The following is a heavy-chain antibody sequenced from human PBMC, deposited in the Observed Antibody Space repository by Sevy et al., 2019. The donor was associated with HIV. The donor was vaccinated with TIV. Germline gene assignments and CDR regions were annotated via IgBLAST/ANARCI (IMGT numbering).Heavy chain of an antibody. CDR2: IKKDGSVK. CDR3: SRGLYYYDMRGHQEPGDY. J-gene: IGHJ4*02. CDR1: GFTFSSYW. Sequence: GGSLRLSCAASGFTFSSYWMSWVRQAPGKGLEWVADIKKDGSVKLYADAVKGRFTISRDNGKNTLYLQMKSLRVEDTAVYFCSRGLYYYDMRGHQEPGDYWGQGVLVTVSS. V-gene: IGHV3-7*04. D-gene: IGHD3-22*01.